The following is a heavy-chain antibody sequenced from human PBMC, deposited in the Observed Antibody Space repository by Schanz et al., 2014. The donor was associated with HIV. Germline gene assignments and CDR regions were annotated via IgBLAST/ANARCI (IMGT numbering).Heavy chain of an antibody. Sequence: QLQLQESGPGLVKPSETLSLTCTVSGGSISSYYWSWIRQPPGKGLEWIGYIYYSGSTNYNPSLKSRVTMSVDTSKTQFSLKLSSVTAADTAVYYCARGRNYDILTGYGYYFDYWGQGTLVTVSS. V-gene: IGHV4-59*01. CDR1: GGSISSYY. D-gene: IGHD3-9*01. CDR3: ARGRNYDILTGYGYYFDY. CDR2: IYYSGST. J-gene: IGHJ4*02.